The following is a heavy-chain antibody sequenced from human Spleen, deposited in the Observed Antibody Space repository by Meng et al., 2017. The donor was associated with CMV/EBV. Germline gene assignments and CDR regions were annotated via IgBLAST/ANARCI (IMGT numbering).Heavy chain of an antibody. D-gene: IGHD3-22*01. CDR2: IYYSGST. CDR3: ARGLRGPPTMIVVGGNWFDP. Sequence: LRLSCTVSGGSISSGGYYWSWIRQHPGKGLEWIGYIYYSGSTYYNPPLKSRVTISVDTSKNQFSLKLSSVTAADTAVYYCARGLRGPPTMIVVGGNWFDPWGQGTLVTVSS. V-gene: IGHV4-31*03. CDR1: GGSISSGGYY. J-gene: IGHJ5*02.